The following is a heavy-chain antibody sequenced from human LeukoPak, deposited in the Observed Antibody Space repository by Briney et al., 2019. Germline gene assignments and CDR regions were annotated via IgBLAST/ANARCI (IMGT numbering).Heavy chain of an antibody. CDR2: ISGSGGST. CDR1: GFTFSSYA. CDR3: AKGRGITMIVPLWY. D-gene: IGHD3-22*01. J-gene: IGHJ4*02. Sequence: GGSLRLSCAASGFTFSSYAMSWVRQAPGKGLEWVSAISGSGGSTYYADPVKGRFTISRDNSKNTLYLQMNSLRAEDTAVYYCAKGRGITMIVPLWYWGQGTLVTVSS. V-gene: IGHV3-23*01.